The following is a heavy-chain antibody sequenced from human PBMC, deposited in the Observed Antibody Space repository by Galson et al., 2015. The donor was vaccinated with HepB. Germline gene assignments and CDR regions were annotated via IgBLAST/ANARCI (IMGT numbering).Heavy chain of an antibody. J-gene: IGHJ4*02. CDR2: FGTSGDKT. V-gene: IGHV3-23*01. CDR1: GFVLSNYG. Sequence: SLRLSCAASGFVLSNYGMNWVRLAPGEGLEWVSGFGTSGDKTSYADSVKGRFTISRDNSRNTLYLQMNSLRAEDTAVYYCAKRLFVPTDCWGQGTLVTASS. CDR3: AKRLFVPTDC.